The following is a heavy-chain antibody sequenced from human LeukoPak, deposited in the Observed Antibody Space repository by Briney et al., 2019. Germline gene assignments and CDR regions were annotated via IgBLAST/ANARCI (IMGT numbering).Heavy chain of an antibody. Sequence: PSETLSLTCTVSGGSISSYYWSWIRQPPGKGLEWIGYIYYSGSTNYNPSLKSRVTMTRDTSTSTVYMELSSLRSEDTAVYYCAGSIVGAGGYWFDPWGQGTLVTVSS. J-gene: IGHJ5*02. D-gene: IGHD1-26*01. CDR3: AGSIVGAGGYWFDP. CDR2: IYYSGST. CDR1: GGSISSYY. V-gene: IGHV4-59*03.